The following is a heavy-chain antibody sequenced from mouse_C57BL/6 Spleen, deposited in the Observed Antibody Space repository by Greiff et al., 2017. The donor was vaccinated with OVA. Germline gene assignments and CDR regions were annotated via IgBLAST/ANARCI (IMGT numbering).Heavy chain of an antibody. V-gene: IGHV3-6*01. D-gene: IGHD2-3*01. CDR1: GYSITSGYY. CDR2: ISYDGSN. Sequence: ESGPGLVKPSQSLSLTCSVTGYSITSGYYWNLIRQFPGNKVEWVGYISYDGSNNYIPSFKNRFSITRGTSKNQLLLKLNSVTTEDTSTYYCASDAPNDGYDYWGQGTTLTVSS. CDR3: ASDAPNDGYDY. J-gene: IGHJ2*01.